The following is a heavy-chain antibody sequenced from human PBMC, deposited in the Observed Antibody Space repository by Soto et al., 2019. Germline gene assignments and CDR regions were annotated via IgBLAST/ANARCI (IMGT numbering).Heavy chain of an antibody. V-gene: IGHV3-21*01. Sequence: GGSLRLSCAASGFTFSSYSMNWFRQAPGKGLEWVSSISSSSSYIYYADSVKGRFTISRDNAKNSLYLQMNSLRAEDTAVYYCAREFDYEILTGYYPTNAFDIWGQGTMVNVSS. D-gene: IGHD3-9*01. J-gene: IGHJ3*02. CDR1: GFTFSSYS. CDR3: AREFDYEILTGYYPTNAFDI. CDR2: ISSSSSYI.